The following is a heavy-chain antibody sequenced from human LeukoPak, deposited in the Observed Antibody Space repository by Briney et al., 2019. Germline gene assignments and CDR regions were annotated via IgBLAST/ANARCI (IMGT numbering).Heavy chain of an antibody. D-gene: IGHD5-18*01. V-gene: IGHV4-34*01. CDR3: ARDSREGYSYGPYYFDY. Sequence: SETLSLTCAVYGGSFSGYYWSWIRQPPGKGLEWIGEINHSGSTNYNPSLKSRVTISVDTSKNQFSLKLSSVTAADTAVYYCARDSREGYSYGPYYFDYWGQGTLVTVSS. J-gene: IGHJ4*02. CDR2: INHSGST. CDR1: GGSFSGYY.